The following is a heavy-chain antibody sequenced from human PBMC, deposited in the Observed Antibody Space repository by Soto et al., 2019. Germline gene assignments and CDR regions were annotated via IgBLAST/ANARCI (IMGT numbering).Heavy chain of an antibody. Sequence: EVQLVESGGGLVQPGGSLRLSCAASGFTFSSYWMHWVRQAPGKGLVWVSRINSDGSSTSYADSVKGRFTISRDNAKNTLYLHMNCLGAKDTAVYYCARVGPPSITIFGVALDVWGQGTTVTVSS. CDR1: GFTFSSYW. V-gene: IGHV3-74*01. D-gene: IGHD3-3*01. CDR3: ARVGPPSITIFGVALDV. J-gene: IGHJ6*02. CDR2: INSDGSST.